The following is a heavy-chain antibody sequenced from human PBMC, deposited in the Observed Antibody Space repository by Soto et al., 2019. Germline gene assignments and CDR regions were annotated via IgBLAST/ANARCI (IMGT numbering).Heavy chain of an antibody. CDR3: AKDGVVAVVYYGMDV. J-gene: IGHJ6*02. CDR2: ISYDGSNK. CDR1: GFTFSSYG. Sequence: GGSLRLSCAASGFTFSSYGMHWVRQAPGKGLEWVAVISYDGSNKYYADSVKGQFTIPRDNSKNTLYLQMNSLRAEDTAVYYCAKDGVVAVVYYGMDVWGQGTTVTVSS. D-gene: IGHD6-19*01. V-gene: IGHV3-30*18.